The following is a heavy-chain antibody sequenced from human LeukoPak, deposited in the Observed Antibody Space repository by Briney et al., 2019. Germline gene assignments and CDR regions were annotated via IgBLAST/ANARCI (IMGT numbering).Heavy chain of an antibody. Sequence: AASVKVSCKASGYTFTSYAVNWVRQPPGQGLEWMGWINTNTGNPTYAQGFTGRFVFSLDTSVSTAYLQISSLKAEDTAVYYCARTTHPYYFDYWGQGTLVTVSS. J-gene: IGHJ4*02. V-gene: IGHV7-4-1*02. CDR3: ARTTHPYYFDY. CDR1: GYTFTSYA. CDR2: INTNTGNP. D-gene: IGHD4-17*01.